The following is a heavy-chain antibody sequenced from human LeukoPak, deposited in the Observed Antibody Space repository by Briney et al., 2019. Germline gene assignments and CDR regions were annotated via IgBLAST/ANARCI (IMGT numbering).Heavy chain of an antibody. CDR1: GFTFSNYF. J-gene: IGHJ6*02. Sequence: GGSLRLSCTASGFTFSNYFMHWVRQAPGKGLEWVAVIWYDGSNKYYADSVKGRFTISRDNSKNTLYLQMNSLRAEDTAVYYCARVRASYSVATYYGMDVWGQGTTVTVSS. V-gene: IGHV3-33*08. D-gene: IGHD1-26*01. CDR2: IWYDGSNK. CDR3: ARVRASYSVATYYGMDV.